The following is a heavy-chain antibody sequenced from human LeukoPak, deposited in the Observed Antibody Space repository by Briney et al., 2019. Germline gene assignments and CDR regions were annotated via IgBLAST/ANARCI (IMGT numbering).Heavy chain of an antibody. CDR3: ARGGGPYYFDY. V-gene: IGHV4-59*01. J-gene: IGHJ4*02. CDR1: GGSINAYY. CDR2: IYYSGST. D-gene: IGHD3-16*01. Sequence: SETLSLTCTVSGGSINAYYWSWIRQPPGKGLEWIGYIYYSGSTNYNPSLKSRVTISVDTSKNQFSLKLSSVTAADTAVYYCARGGGPYYFDYWGQGTLVTVSS.